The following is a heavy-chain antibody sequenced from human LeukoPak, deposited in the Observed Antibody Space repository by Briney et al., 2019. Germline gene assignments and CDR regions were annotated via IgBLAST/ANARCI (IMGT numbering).Heavy chain of an antibody. V-gene: IGHV3-74*01. J-gene: IGHJ5*02. Sequence: PGGSLRLSCSASGFTFSSYWMHWVRQAPGKGQEWVSCVKSDGSATNYADSVTGRFTISRDNAKISLYLELSSLRAEDTAVYYCARESWAAFDLWGQGTLVTVSS. CDR1: GFTFSSYW. D-gene: IGHD3-16*01. CDR3: ARESWAAFDL. CDR2: VKSDGSAT.